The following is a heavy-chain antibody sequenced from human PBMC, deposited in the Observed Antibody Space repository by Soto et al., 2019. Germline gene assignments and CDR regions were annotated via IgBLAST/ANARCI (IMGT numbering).Heavy chain of an antibody. J-gene: IGHJ4*02. CDR1: GFTFNRYW. CDR2: INGDASRT. CDR3: ARGLRGPDF. V-gene: IGHV3-74*01. Sequence: GSLRLSCAASGFTFNRYWMHWVRQTPERGLMWVSRINGDASRTNYADSVKGRFTISRDNAKNTVYLQMNSLRAEETAVYYCARGLRGPDFWGQGTLVTVSS.